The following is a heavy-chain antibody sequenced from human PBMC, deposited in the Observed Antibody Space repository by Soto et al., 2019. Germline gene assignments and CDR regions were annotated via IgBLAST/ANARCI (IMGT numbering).Heavy chain of an antibody. D-gene: IGHD3-3*01. CDR3: ARDQHVTSYYDFWSGYYGGSDAFDI. CDR1: GYTFTSYA. V-gene: IGHV1-3*01. Sequence: QVQLVQSGAEVKKPGASVKVSCKASGYTFTSYAMHWVRQAPGQRLEWMGWINAGNGNTKYSQRFQGRVTITRDTSASTAYMELSSLRSEDTAVYYCARDQHVTSYYDFWSGYYGGSDAFDIWGQGTMVTVSS. J-gene: IGHJ3*02. CDR2: INAGNGNT.